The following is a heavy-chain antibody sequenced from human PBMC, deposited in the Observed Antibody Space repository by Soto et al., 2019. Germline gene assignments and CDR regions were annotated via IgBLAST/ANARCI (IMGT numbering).Heavy chain of an antibody. CDR2: IYYSGST. V-gene: IGHV4-31*03. J-gene: IGHJ6*03. CDR3: ARDSSAMGTYYYYMDV. Sequence: PAETPALTCTFSGYSISIGGYYWSWIRQHPGKGLEWIGYIYYSGSTYYNPSLKSRVTISVDTSKNQFSLKLSSVTAADTAVYYCARDSSAMGTYYYYMDVWGKGTTVTVS. CDR1: GYSISIGGYY. D-gene: IGHD2-2*01.